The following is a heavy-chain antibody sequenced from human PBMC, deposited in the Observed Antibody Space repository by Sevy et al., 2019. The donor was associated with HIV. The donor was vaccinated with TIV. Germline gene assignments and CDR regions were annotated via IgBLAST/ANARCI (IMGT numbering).Heavy chain of an antibody. CDR3: AREAGGYDYDYGMDV. V-gene: IGHV4-39*02. J-gene: IGHJ6*02. CDR1: GGSIVSSSHY. CDR2: IYYSGDT. D-gene: IGHD5-12*01. Sequence: SETLSLTCSLSGGSIVSSSHYWGWIRQPPGKGLEWLGRIYYSGDTYYNPSLNGRLTISIDTSKNQFSLNLRSVTAADTAIYYCAREAGGYDYDYGMDVWGQGTTVTVSS.